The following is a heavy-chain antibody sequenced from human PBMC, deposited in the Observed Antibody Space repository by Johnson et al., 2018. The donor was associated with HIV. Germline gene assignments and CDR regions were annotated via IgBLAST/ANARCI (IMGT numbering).Heavy chain of an antibody. V-gene: IGHV3-7*05. CDR1: GFTFDDYG. J-gene: IGHJ3*02. CDR2: IKQDGSEK. CDR3: ARERSGTIAFDI. Sequence: VQLVESGGGVVQPGGSLRLSCAASGFTFDDYGMSWVRQAPGKGLEWVANIKQDGSEKYYVDSVKGRFTISGDNAKNSLYLQMNSLRAEDTAVYYCARERSGTIAFDIWGQGTMVTVSS. D-gene: IGHD1-7*01.